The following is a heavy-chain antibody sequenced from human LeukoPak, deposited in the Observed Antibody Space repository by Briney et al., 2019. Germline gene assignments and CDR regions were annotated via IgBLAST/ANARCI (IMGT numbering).Heavy chain of an antibody. J-gene: IGHJ4*02. CDR1: GFTFSSYW. D-gene: IGHD4-17*01. CDR3: AREGYYGDYAF. V-gene: IGHV3-7*01. CDR2: IKQDGSEK. Sequence: GGSLRLSCAASGFTFSSYWMSWLHQAAGKGLEWVANIKQDGSEKYYVDSVKGRFTISRDNAKNSLYLQMNSLRAEDTAVYYCAREGYYGDYAFWGQGTLVTVSS.